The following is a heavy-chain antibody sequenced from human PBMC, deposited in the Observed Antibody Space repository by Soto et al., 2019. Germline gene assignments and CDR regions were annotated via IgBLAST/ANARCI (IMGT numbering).Heavy chain of an antibody. CDR1: GKSLSGYY. V-gene: IGHV4-34*01. J-gene: IGHJ4*02. D-gene: IGHD1-26*01. CDR3: ARHHVRGRTIAGASEF. Sequence: QVQLQQWGAGLLKPSETLSLTCAVYGKSLSGYYWSWIRQPPGKALEWLGEINHSGNTNYNPSLKSRVTISVDTTKNHLCLNLSSVTAADTAMYYCARHHVRGRTIAGASEFWGQGTLVTVSS. CDR2: INHSGNT.